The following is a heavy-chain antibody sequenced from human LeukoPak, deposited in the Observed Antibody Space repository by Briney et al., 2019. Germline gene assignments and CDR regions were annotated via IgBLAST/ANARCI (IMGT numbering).Heavy chain of an antibody. CDR2: IDPESGER. J-gene: IGHJ5*02. Sequence: ASVKVSCKVSGYTFTEMSIHWVRQTPGKGLEWLGGIDPESGERVYAQNFRGRVTMSEDTSTDTAYMEVNNPSFEDTAIYYCADFGVVTNWFDPWGQGTLVTVSS. CDR3: ADFGVVTNWFDP. V-gene: IGHV1-24*01. CDR1: GYTFTEMS. D-gene: IGHD3-3*01.